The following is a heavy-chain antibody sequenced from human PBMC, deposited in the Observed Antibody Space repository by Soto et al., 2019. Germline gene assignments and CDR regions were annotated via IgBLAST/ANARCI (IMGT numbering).Heavy chain of an antibody. D-gene: IGHD3-3*01. CDR3: ARDPSPYDFWSGYSVWGLDY. V-gene: IGHV3-21*01. CDR2: ISSSSNYK. CDR1: GLTFSSYM. Sequence: EVQLVESGGGLVKPGGSLRLSCAASGLTFSSYMMNWVRQAPGKGLEWVSSISSSSNYKYYADSVKGRFTISRDNAKNSLYLQMNSLRAEDTAVYYCARDPSPYDFWSGYSVWGLDYWGQGTLVTVSS. J-gene: IGHJ4*02.